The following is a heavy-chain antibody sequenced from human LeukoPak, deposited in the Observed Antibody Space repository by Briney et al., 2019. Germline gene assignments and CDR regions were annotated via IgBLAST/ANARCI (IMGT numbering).Heavy chain of an antibody. CDR3: ARRRYSGSSQHFDY. CDR2: ISSSGTTI. D-gene: IGHD1-26*01. CDR1: GFTFSSYE. Sequence: GGSLRLSCAASGFTFSSYEMNWVRQAPGKGLEWVSYISSSGTTIYYADSVKGRFTISRDNAKNSLYLQMNSLRAEDTAVYYCARRRYSGSSQHFDYWGQGALVTVSS. V-gene: IGHV3-48*03. J-gene: IGHJ4*02.